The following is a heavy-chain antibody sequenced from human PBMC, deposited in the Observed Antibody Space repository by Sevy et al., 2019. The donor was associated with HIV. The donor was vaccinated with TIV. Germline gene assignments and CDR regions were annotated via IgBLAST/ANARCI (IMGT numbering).Heavy chain of an antibody. V-gene: IGHV4-59*01. CDR2: IYYTGST. J-gene: IGHJ4*02. CDR3: ARETSSSSFDH. CDR1: GGSISSYY. D-gene: IGHD6-6*01. Sequence: SETLSLTCTVSGGSISSYYWSWIRQPPGKGLEWIGYIYYTGSTSYNPSLRSRVTISLDKPKNQFSLKLSSVTAADTAVYYCARETSSSSFDHWGQGTLVTVSS.